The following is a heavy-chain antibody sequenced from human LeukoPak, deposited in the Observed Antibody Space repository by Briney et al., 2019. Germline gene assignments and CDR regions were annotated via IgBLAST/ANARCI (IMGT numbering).Heavy chain of an antibody. CDR2: ISSGSGTI. CDR3: ARDHGGSKRG. CDR1: GLIFNTYG. Sequence: GGSLRLSCVASGLIFNTYGMNWVRQAPGKGLEWVAYISSGSGTIYYADSVRGRFTISRDDAKNSLYLQMNSLRDEDTAVYYCARDHGGSKRGWGQGTLVTVSS. V-gene: IGHV3-48*02. D-gene: IGHD2-15*01. J-gene: IGHJ4*02.